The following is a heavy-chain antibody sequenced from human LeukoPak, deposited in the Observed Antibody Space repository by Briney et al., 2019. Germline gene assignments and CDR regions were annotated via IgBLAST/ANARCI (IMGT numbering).Heavy chain of an antibody. D-gene: IGHD3-16*02. Sequence: PSETLSLTCTVYGGSISSYYWSWIRQPPGKGLEWIGYISYSGSTNYNPSLKSRVTISVDTSKYQFSLKLSSVTAADTAVYYCAKYVWGSYPTFEDYWGQGTLVTVSS. CDR2: ISYSGST. J-gene: IGHJ4*02. CDR3: AKYVWGSYPTFEDY. CDR1: GGSISSYY. V-gene: IGHV4-59*01.